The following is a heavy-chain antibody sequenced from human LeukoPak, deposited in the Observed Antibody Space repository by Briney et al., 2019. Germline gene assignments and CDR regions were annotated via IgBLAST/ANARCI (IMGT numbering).Heavy chain of an antibody. CDR1: GGSISSGDYY. CDR3: ARRSRGYSGYYFDY. Sequence: PSQTLSLTCTVSGGSISSGDYYWSWIRQPPGKGLEWIGYIYYSGSTYYNPSLKSRVTISVDRSKNQFSLKLSSVTAADTAVYYCARRSRGYSGYYFDYWGQGTLVTVSS. V-gene: IGHV4-30-4*01. J-gene: IGHJ4*02. D-gene: IGHD5-12*01. CDR2: IYYSGST.